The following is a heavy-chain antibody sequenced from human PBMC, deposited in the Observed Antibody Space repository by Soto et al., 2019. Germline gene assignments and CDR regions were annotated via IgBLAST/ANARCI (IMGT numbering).Heavy chain of an antibody. CDR1: GFPLSTRGVG. V-gene: IGHV2-5*02. CDR2: VYWDDAI. CDR3: AHRPYGYKYFFNY. D-gene: IGHD5-18*01. Sequence: QITVKASGPTLVKPTQILTLTCTFSGFPLSTRGVGVGWIRQPPGKALEWLALVYWDDAIGYSPSLKSRLTSTKDTSKNQVVLTMTNMDPVDTATYYCAHRPYGYKYFFNYWGQGTLVTVSS. J-gene: IGHJ4*02.